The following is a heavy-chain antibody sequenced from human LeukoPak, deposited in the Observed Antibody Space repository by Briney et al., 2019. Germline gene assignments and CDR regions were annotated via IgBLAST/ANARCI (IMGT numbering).Heavy chain of an antibody. CDR1: GFSFSNTW. J-gene: IGHJ6*02. CDR2: TYSDGSST. D-gene: IGHD1-26*01. CDR3: ARGAKNYGMDV. V-gene: IGHV3-74*01. Sequence: GGSLRLSCAASGFSFSNTWMSWVRQAPGKGLVWVSRTYSDGSSTSYADSVKGRFTISRDNAKNTLYLQMNSLRVEDTAVYYCARGAKNYGMDVWGQGTTVTVSS.